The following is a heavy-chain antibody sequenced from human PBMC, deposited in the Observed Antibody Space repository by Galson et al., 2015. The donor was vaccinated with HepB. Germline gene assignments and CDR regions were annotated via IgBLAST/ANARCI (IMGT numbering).Heavy chain of an antibody. CDR3: AKDFGISYGDSAGYYYYMDV. J-gene: IGHJ6*03. V-gene: IGHV3-30*18. CDR2: ISYDGSNK. D-gene: IGHD4-17*01. Sequence: SLRLSCAASGFTFSSYGMHWVRQAPGKGLEWVAVISYDGSNKYYADSVKGRFTISRDNSKNTLYLQMNSLRAEDTAVYYCAKDFGISYGDSAGYYYYMDVWGKGTTVTVSS. CDR1: GFTFSSYG.